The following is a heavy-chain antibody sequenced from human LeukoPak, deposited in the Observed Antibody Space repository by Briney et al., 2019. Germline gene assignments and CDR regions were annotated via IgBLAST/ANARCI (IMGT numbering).Heavy chain of an antibody. D-gene: IGHD1-26*01. CDR3: ASGSYFDD. V-gene: IGHV3-7*01. CDR1: GFTFSNYW. Sequence: GGSLRLSCAASGFTFSNYWMSWVRQAPEKGLECVANIKPDGSEKYYLDSVKGRFTISRDNAKNSLYLQMNSLGAEDTAVYYCASGSYFDDWGQGTRVTVSS. J-gene: IGHJ4*02. CDR2: IKPDGSEK.